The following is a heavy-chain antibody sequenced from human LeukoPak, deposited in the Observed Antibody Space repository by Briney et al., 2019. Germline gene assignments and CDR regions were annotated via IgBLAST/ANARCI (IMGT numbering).Heavy chain of an antibody. D-gene: IGHD6-19*01. J-gene: IGHJ2*01. CDR1: GFIFSDYY. CDR2: ISANAITT. V-gene: IGHV3-11*04. Sequence: GGSLRLSCAASGFIFSDYYMNWIRQAPGKGLEWVSYISANAITTYYADSVKGRFTISRDNAKNSLYLQMNSLRAEDTAVYYCARGRGSSGWSWYFDLWGRGTLVTVSS. CDR3: ARGRGSSGWSWYFDL.